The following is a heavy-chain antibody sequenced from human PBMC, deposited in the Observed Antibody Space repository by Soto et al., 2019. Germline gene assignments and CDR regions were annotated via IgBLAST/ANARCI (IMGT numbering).Heavy chain of an antibody. CDR1: GYTFTSYG. D-gene: IGHD2-15*01. Sequence: GASVKVSCKAYGYTFTSYGISWVRQAPGQGLEWMGWISAYNGNTNYAQKLQGRVTMTTDTSTSTAYMELRSLRSDDTAVYYCARKMGHCSGGSCYSPDNWFDPWGQGTLVTVSS. CDR3: ARKMGHCSGGSCYSPDNWFDP. J-gene: IGHJ5*02. CDR2: ISAYNGNT. V-gene: IGHV1-18*01.